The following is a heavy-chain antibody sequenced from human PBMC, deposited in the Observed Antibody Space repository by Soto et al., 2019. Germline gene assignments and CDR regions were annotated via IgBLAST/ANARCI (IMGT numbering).Heavy chain of an antibody. V-gene: IGHV1-24*01. CDR1: GYTLTELS. J-gene: IGHJ4*02. Sequence: ASVKVSCKVSGYTLTELSMHWVRQAPGKGLEWMGGFDPEDGETICAQKFQGRVTMTEDTSTDTAYMELSSLRSEDTAVYYCATDTLIAAAATLYYWGQGTLVTVSS. D-gene: IGHD6-13*01. CDR2: FDPEDGET. CDR3: ATDTLIAAAATLYY.